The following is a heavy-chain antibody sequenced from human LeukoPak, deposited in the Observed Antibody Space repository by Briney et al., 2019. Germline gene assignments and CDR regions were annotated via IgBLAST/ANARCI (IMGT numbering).Heavy chain of an antibody. CDR2: IYYSGST. CDR3: ARDWFGELYPKIAPFDL. J-gene: IGHJ3*01. CDR1: GGSISSSSYY. D-gene: IGHD3-10*01. V-gene: IGHV4-39*07. Sequence: SETLSLTCTVSGGSISSSSYYWGWIRQPPGKGLEWIGSIYYSGSTYYNPSLKSRVTISVDTSKNQFSLKLSSVTAADTAVYYCARDWFGELYPKIAPFDLWGPGTMVTVSS.